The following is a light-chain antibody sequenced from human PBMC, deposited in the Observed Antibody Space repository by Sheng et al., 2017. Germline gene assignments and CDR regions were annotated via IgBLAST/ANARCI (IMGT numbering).Light chain of an antibody. J-gene: IGKJ4*01. V-gene: IGKV1-13*02. CDR1: QDITTS. Sequence: IQLTQSPSSLSASVGDRVTIICRTSQDITTSLAWYQQKPGKAPKLLIYDASTLEGGVPPRFSGSGSGTDFTLTISSLQPEDFATYSCQQFSSYPLLTFGGGTKVEIK. CDR3: QQFSSYPLLT. CDR2: DAS.